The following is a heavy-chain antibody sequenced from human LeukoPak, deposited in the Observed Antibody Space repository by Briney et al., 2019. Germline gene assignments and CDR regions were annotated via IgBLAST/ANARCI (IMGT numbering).Heavy chain of an antibody. D-gene: IGHD6-25*01. CDR2: IGISSTTI. Sequence: PGGSLRLSCAASGLTFSSFSMNWVRQAPGRRLGWGSNIGISSTTIYYADSVKGRLTISRDNAKNSLYLQMNSLRADDTAVYYCARFAAGGSYYDYMDVWGKGTTVTVSS. CDR3: ARFAAGGSYYDYMDV. CDR1: GLTFSSFS. J-gene: IGHJ6*03. V-gene: IGHV3-48*01.